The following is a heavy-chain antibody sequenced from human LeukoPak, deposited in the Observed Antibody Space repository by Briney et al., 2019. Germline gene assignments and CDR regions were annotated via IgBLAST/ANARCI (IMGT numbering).Heavy chain of an antibody. CDR1: GYTFTSFD. V-gene: IGHV1-18*01. CDR3: ARSSGDYYYYMDV. Sequence: ASVKVSCKASGYTFTSFDIHWVRQATGQGLEWMGWISAYNGNTNYAQKLQGRVTMTTDTSTSTAYMELRSLRSDDTAVYYCARSSGDYYYYMDVWGKGTTVTVSS. J-gene: IGHJ6*03. CDR2: ISAYNGNT. D-gene: IGHD6-19*01.